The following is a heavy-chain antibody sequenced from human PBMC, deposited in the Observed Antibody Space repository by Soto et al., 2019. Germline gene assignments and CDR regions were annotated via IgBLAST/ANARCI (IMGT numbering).Heavy chain of an antibody. J-gene: IGHJ4*02. D-gene: IGHD5-12*01. V-gene: IGHV4-59*08. CDR2: IYYSGST. CDR3: ARHRRGDGYDYYFDY. CDR1: GGSINSYY. Sequence: QVQLQESGPGLVKPSETLYLTCTVSGGSINSYYWSWIRQPPGTGLEWIGYIYYSGSTNYNPSLKSRVTISVDTSKNQFSLKLSSVTAADAAVYYCARHRRGDGYDYYFDYWGQGTLVTVSS.